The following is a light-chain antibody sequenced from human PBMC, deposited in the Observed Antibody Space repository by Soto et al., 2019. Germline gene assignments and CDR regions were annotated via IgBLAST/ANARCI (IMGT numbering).Light chain of an antibody. CDR3: SSYAGSNTVV. CDR1: SSDVGIYNY. CDR2: EVS. J-gene: IGLJ2*01. V-gene: IGLV2-8*01. Sequence: QSALTQPPSASGSPGQSVTISCTGTSSDVGIYNYVSWYQQHPGKVPKLIIYEVSKRPSGVPDRLSGSKSGNTASLTVSGLQAEDEADYYCSSYAGSNTVVFGGGTKLTVL.